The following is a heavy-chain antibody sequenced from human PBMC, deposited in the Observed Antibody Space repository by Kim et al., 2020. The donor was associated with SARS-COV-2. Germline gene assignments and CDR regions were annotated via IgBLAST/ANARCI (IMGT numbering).Heavy chain of an antibody. CDR2: INTNTGNP. CDR3: ARENSITIFGVVISFGYMDV. J-gene: IGHJ6*03. V-gene: IGHV7-4-1*02. D-gene: IGHD3-3*01. Sequence: ASVKVSCKASGYTFTSYAMNWVRQAPGQGLEWMGWINTNTGNPTYAQGFTGRFVFSLDTSVSTAYLQISSLKAEDTAVYYCARENSITIFGVVISFGYMDVWGKGTTVTVSS. CDR1: GYTFTSYA.